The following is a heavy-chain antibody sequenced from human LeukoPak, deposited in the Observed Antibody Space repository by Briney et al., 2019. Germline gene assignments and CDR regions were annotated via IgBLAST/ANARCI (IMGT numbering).Heavy chain of an antibody. D-gene: IGHD6-13*01. CDR3: ARGRFGSC. Sequence: PGGSLRLSCAASGFTFSTYGMNWVRQAPGKGLEWISYISSSSSSIYYADSVKGRFTISRDNAKNSLYLQMNSLRAEDMAVYYCARGRFGSCWGQGTLVTVSS. CDR1: GFTFSTYG. J-gene: IGHJ1*01. CDR2: ISSSSSSI. V-gene: IGHV3-48*01.